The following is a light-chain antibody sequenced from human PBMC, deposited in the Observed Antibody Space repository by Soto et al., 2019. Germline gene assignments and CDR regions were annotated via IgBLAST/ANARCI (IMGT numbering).Light chain of an antibody. V-gene: IGKV3-20*01. Sequence: EIVLTQSPGTLSLSPGERAALSCRASQSVSSNFLAWYQQKPGQPPRLLIYAASSRATGIPDRFSGSGSGTDFTLTISRLEPEDSAVYHCHQYGGSPRTFGQGTKVEVK. CDR1: QSVSSNF. CDR3: HQYGGSPRT. CDR2: AAS. J-gene: IGKJ1*01.